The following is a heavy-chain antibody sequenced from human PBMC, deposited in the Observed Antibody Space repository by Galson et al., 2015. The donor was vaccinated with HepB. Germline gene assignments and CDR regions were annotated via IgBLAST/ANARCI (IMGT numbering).Heavy chain of an antibody. J-gene: IGHJ4*02. CDR3: ARGRSSGWSFDY. CDR1: GYTFNRFD. V-gene: IGHV1-18*01. CDR2: ISGYSDDT. Sequence: SVKVSCKASGYTFNRFDIIWVRQAPGQGLEWVGWISGYSDDTNYAQKFQGRVTLTTDTSTTTAYMDLRSLRSDDTAVYYCARGRSSGWSFDYWGQGTLVTVSS. D-gene: IGHD6-19*01.